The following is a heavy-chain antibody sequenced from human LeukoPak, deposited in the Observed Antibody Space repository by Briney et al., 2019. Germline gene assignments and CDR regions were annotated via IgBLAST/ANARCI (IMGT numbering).Heavy chain of an antibody. CDR1: GFTFSDYY. J-gene: IGHJ3*02. Sequence: GGSLRLSCAASGFTFSDYYMSWIRQAPGKELEWVSYISSSGSTIYYADSVKGRFTISRDNAKNSLYLQMNSLRPEDTAVYYCGRDPNGDYIGAFDMWGPGTMVTVSS. CDR3: GRDPNGDYIGAFDM. D-gene: IGHD4-17*01. CDR2: ISSSGSTI. V-gene: IGHV3-11*01.